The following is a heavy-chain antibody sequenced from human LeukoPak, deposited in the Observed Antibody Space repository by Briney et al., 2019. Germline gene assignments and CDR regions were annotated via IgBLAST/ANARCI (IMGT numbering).Heavy chain of an antibody. CDR1: GFILGIDS. D-gene: IGHD3-22*01. CDR2: ANGCGGST. CDR3: AKEPITMIAVVAAFDI. Sequence: GWCLTLSSAASGFILGIDSMSWFRQAPGKGREWVAAANGCGGSTYYAGSVEGRIIVSRNNCKHTLYLQMNSLRADDTAVYYCAKEPITMIAVVAAFDIWGQGTMVTVSS. J-gene: IGHJ3*02. V-gene: IGHV3-23*01.